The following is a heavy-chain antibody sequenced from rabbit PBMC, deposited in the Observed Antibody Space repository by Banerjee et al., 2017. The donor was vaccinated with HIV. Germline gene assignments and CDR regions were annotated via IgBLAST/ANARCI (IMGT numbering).Heavy chain of an antibody. D-gene: IGHD6-1*01. J-gene: IGHJ3*01. CDR3: VREAYGYAGYAYATYTRLDL. V-gene: IGHV1S47*01. Sequence: QEPLEESGGDLVKPEGSLTLTCTASGFSLSSYAMNWVRQAPGKGLEWIGYIDPVFGSTYYASWVNGRFTISSHNAQNTLYLQLNSLTAADTATYFCVREAYGYAGYAYATYTRLDLWGPGTLVTVS. CDR1: GFSLSSYA. CDR2: IDPVFGST.